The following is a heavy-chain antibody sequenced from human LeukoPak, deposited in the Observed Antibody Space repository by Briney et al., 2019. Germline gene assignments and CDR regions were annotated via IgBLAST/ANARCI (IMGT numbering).Heavy chain of an antibody. D-gene: IGHD3-22*01. J-gene: IGHJ5*02. CDR1: GGSLNKYY. CDR2: ISYTGST. CDR3: ARGYFDSRDYSNPFDP. Sequence: PSETLSLTCTVSGGSLNKYYWGWIRQSPEKGLEWIGYISYTGSTNYSPSLKSRLTLSVDTSKNLFSLRLSSVTAADTAVYYCARGYFDSRDYSNPFDPWGQGIVVTVSS. V-gene: IGHV4-59*01.